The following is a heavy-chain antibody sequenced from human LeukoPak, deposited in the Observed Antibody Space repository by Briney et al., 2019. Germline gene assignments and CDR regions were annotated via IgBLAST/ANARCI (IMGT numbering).Heavy chain of an antibody. J-gene: IGHJ5*02. CDR2: IYYSGST. D-gene: IGHD3-3*01. V-gene: IGHV4-30-4*08. CDR1: GGSISSGDYY. Sequence: SQTLSLTCTVSGGSISSGDYYWSWIRQPPGKGLEWIGYIYYSGSTYYNPSLKSRATISVDTSKNQLSLKLSSVTAADTAVYYCARGYYDFWSGYYTNWFDPWGQGTLVTVSS. CDR3: ARGYYDFWSGYYTNWFDP.